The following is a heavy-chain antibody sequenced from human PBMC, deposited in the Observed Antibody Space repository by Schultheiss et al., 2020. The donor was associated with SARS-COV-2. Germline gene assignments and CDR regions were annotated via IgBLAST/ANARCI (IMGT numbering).Heavy chain of an antibody. CDR1: GFTFSSYG. D-gene: IGHD1-20*01. J-gene: IGHJ5*02. CDR3: AKDRGITGTTGFDP. V-gene: IGHV3-30*19. Sequence: GGSLRLSCAASGFTFSSYGMHWVRQAPGKGLEWVAVISYDGSNKYYADSVKGRFTISRDNAKNSLSLQMNSLRAEDTALYYCAKDRGITGTTGFDPWGQGTLVTVSS. CDR2: ISYDGSNK.